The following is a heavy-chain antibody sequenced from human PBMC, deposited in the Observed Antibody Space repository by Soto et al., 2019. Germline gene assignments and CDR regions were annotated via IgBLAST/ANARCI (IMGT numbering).Heavy chain of an antibody. CDR3: AKVERNWATEYSWFDP. D-gene: IGHD4-4*01. CDR2: ISGSGGST. Sequence: GGSLRLSCAASGFTFSNYAMSWVRQAPGKGLEWVSAISGSGGSTYYADSVKGRFIISRDNSKNTLYLQMNSLRAEDTAVYYCAKVERNWATEYSWFDPWGQGTLVTVSS. J-gene: IGHJ5*02. V-gene: IGHV3-23*01. CDR1: GFTFSNYA.